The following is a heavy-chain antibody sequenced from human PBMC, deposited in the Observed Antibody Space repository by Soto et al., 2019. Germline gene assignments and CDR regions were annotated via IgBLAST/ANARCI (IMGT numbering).Heavy chain of an antibody. J-gene: IGHJ4*02. V-gene: IGHV3-23*01. D-gene: IGHD6-13*01. CDR2: ISGSGGST. CDR3: AKDRLQQLVRYMCY. Sequence: GGSLRLSCAASGLLFSKAWINWVRQAPGKGLEWVSAISGSGGSTYYADSVKGRFTISRDNSKNTLYLQMNSLRAEDTAVYYCAKDRLQQLVRYMCYWGQGTLVTVSS. CDR1: GLLFSKAW.